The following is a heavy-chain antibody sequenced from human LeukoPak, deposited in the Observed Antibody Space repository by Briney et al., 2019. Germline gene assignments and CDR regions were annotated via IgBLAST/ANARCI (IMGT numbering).Heavy chain of an antibody. V-gene: IGHV3-21*01. CDR2: ISSSSSYI. CDR1: GFTFSSYS. D-gene: IGHD3-10*01. Sequence: GGSLRLSCAASGFTFSSYSMNWVRQAPGKGLEWVSSISSSSSYIYYADSVKGRFTISRDNAKNSLYLQMNSLRAEDTAAYYCARDTLRGVPNWFDPWGQGTLVTVSS. J-gene: IGHJ5*02. CDR3: ARDTLRGVPNWFDP.